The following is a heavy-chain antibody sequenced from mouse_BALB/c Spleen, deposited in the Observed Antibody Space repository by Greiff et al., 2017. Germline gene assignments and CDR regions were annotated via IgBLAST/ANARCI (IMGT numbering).Heavy chain of an antibody. Sequence: EVKLVESGGGLVKPGGSLKLSCAASGFTFSDYYMYWVRQTPEKRLEWVATISDGGSYTYYPDSVKGRFTISRDNAKNHLYLQMSSLKSEDTAMYYCAREGIWYYGSKDYAMDYWGQGTSVTVSS. CDR1: GFTFSDYY. V-gene: IGHV5-4*02. CDR2: ISDGGSYT. CDR3: AREGIWYYGSKDYAMDY. J-gene: IGHJ4*01. D-gene: IGHD1-1*01.